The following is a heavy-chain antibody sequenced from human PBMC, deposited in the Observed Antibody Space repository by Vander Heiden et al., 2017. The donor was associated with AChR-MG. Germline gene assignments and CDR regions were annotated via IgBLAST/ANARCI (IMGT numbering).Heavy chain of an antibody. CDR3: VTEGVYWSFDL. CDR2: IKSKTDGGTT. CDR1: GFACSNAW. V-gene: IGHV3-15*01. J-gene: IGHJ2*01. Sequence: EVQLVESGGGLVKPGGSLRLSCPASGFACSNAWMSWVRQAPGKGLEWVGRIKSKTDGGTTYYAAPVKGRFSISRDDSKNSLYLQMNSLKTEDTAVYFCVTEGVYWSFDLWGRGTLVTVSS.